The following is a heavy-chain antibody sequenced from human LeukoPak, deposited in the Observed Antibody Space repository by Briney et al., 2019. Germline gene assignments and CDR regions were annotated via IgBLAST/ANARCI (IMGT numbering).Heavy chain of an antibody. J-gene: IGHJ4*02. V-gene: IGHV1-69*13. CDR3: ARGPPNWGYDY. CDR2: IIPIFGTA. D-gene: IGHD7-27*01. CDR1: GGTFSSYA. Sequence: SVKVSCKASGGTFSSYAISWVRQAPGQGLEWMGGIIPIFGTANYAQKFQGRVTITADESTSTAYMGLSSLRSDDTAVYYCARGPPNWGYDYWGPGTLVTVSS.